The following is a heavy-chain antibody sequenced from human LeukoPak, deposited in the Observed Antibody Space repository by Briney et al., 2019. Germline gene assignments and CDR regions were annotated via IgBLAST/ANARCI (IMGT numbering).Heavy chain of an antibody. D-gene: IGHD1-26*01. CDR2: IIPIFDIG. CDR3: AHSKRNGSPWVDYHAFDI. V-gene: IGHV1-69*04. Sequence: SVKVSCKASGGTFSSYAISWVRQAPGQGLEWMGRIIPIFDIGNYAQKFQGRVTITADKSTSTAFMELSSLRSEDTAVYYCAHSKRNGSPWVDYHAFDIWGQGTMVTVSS. CDR1: GGTFSSYA. J-gene: IGHJ3*02.